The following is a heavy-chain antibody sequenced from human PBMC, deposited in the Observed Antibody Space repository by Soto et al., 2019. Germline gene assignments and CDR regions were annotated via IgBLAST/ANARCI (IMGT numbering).Heavy chain of an antibody. J-gene: IGHJ3*01. D-gene: IGHD1-26*01. Sequence: EAQLLESGGDLVQPGGSLRLSCEASGFTFSSYAMSWVRQAPGKGLEWVSAISGSGGSTYYADSVKGRFTISRDNSKNTVFLEMNGLRADDSALYYCSGLRRWVGATIDRAFDLWGQGTLVTVSS. CDR1: GFTFSSYA. CDR2: ISGSGGST. V-gene: IGHV3-23*01. CDR3: SGLRRWVGATIDRAFDL.